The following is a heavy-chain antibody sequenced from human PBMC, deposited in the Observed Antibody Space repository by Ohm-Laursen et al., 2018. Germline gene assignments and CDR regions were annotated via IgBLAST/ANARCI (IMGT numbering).Heavy chain of an antibody. D-gene: IGHD6-13*01. CDR2: IWYDGSNK. CDR1: GFTFSSYG. J-gene: IGHJ4*02. CDR3: ARPAAAGSFDY. V-gene: IGHV3-33*01. Sequence: SLRLFCAAPGFTFSSYGMHWVRQAPGKGLEWVAVIWYDGSNKYYADSVKGRFTISRDNSKNTLYLQMNSLRAEDTAVYYCARPAAAGSFDYWGQGTLVTVSS.